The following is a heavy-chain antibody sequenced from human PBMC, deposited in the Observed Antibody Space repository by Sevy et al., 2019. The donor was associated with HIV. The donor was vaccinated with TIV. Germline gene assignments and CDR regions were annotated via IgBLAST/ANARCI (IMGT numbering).Heavy chain of an antibody. J-gene: IGHJ4*02. CDR3: AREGCTKPHDY. CDR1: GFTFSKYS. V-gene: IGHV3-23*01. Sequence: GGSLRLSCEASGFTFSKYSMSWVRQAPGKGLEWVSTFSFGCGRINYADSVKGRFTFSRDDSKNTLYLHMNSLRAEDTAVYYCAREGCTKPHDYWGQGTLVTVSS. CDR2: FSFGCGRI. D-gene: IGHD2-8*01.